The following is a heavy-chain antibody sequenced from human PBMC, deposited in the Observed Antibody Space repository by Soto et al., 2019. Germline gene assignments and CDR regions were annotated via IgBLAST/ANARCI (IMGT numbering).Heavy chain of an antibody. Sequence: QVQLQQWGAGLLKPSETLSLTCAVYGGSFSGYYWSWIRQPPGKGLEWIGEINHSGSTNYNPSLKSRVTISVDTSKNKFSLNLSSVTAADPAVYYCARAHYYDFWSGYYYYGMDVWGQGTTVTVSS. CDR1: GGSFSGYY. CDR3: ARAHYYDFWSGYYYYGMDV. CDR2: INHSGST. V-gene: IGHV4-34*01. J-gene: IGHJ6*02. D-gene: IGHD3-3*01.